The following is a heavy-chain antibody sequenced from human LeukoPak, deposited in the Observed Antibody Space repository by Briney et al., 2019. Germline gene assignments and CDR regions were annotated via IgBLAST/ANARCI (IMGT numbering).Heavy chain of an antibody. Sequence: PGGSLRLSCVASGFILSGYWMYWVRQAPGKGLMYISRNNGDGRTTNYAGVVKGRFTMSRDNVKNTLYLQMNSLRVEDTAVYYCARDPRNVGLAPWGQGTLVTVSS. CDR1: GFILSGYW. D-gene: IGHD2-15*01. CDR3: ARDPRNVGLAP. CDR2: NNGDGRTT. J-gene: IGHJ5*02. V-gene: IGHV3-74*01.